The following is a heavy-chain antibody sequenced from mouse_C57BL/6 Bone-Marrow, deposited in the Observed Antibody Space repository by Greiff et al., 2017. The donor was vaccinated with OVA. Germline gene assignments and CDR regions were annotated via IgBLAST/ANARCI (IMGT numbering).Heavy chain of an antibody. CDR3: ARTVVARDYYAMDY. CDR1: GFTFSSYG. V-gene: IGHV5-6*01. Sequence: EVQLVESGGDLVKPGGSLKLSCAASGFTFSSYGMSWVRQTPDKRLEWVATISSGGSYTYYPDSVKGRFTISRDNAKNTLYLQMSSLKSEDTAMYYCARTVVARDYYAMDYWGQGTSVTVSS. D-gene: IGHD1-1*01. J-gene: IGHJ4*01. CDR2: ISSGGSYT.